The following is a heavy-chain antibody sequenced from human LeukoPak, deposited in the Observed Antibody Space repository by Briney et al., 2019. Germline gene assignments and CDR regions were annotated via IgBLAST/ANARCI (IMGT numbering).Heavy chain of an antibody. D-gene: IGHD3-22*01. CDR1: GFTFSDYY. CDR3: ARDRADSSGFDAFDI. V-gene: IGHV3-11*01. CDR2: ISSSGSTI. J-gene: IGHJ3*02. Sequence: GSLRLSCAASGFTFSDYYMSWIRQAPGKGLEWVSYISSSGSTIYYADSVKGRFTISRDNAKNSLYLQMNSLRAEDTAVYCCARDRADSSGFDAFDIWGQGTMVTVSS.